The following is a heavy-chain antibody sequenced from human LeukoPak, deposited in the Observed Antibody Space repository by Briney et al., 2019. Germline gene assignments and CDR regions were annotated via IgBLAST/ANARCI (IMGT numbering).Heavy chain of an antibody. CDR2: INHSGST. CDR1: GFTFSSYS. D-gene: IGHD3-10*01. Sequence: GSLRLSCAASGFTFSSYSMNWVRQAPGKGLEWIGEINHSGSTNYNPSLKSRVTISVDTSKNQFSLKLSSVTAADTAVYYCARGTFYYGFLWGQGTLVTVSS. V-gene: IGHV4-34*01. J-gene: IGHJ4*02. CDR3: ARGTFYYGFL.